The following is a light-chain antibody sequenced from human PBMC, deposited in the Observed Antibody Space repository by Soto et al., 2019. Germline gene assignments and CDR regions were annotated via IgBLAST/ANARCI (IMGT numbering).Light chain of an antibody. Sequence: QSVLTQPPSVSAAPGQKVTISCSGSSSNIGSNDVSWYQQLPGKAPKLLIYENSQRPSGIPDRFSGSKSGTSATLGITGLQTGDEADYYCGTWDSSLIALFGTGTKVTVL. CDR1: SSNIGSND. J-gene: IGLJ1*01. CDR3: GTWDSSLIAL. V-gene: IGLV1-51*02. CDR2: ENS.